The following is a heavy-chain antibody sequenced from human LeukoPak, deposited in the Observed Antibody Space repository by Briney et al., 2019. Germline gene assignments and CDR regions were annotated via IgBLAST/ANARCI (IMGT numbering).Heavy chain of an antibody. CDR3: ARVYSSSRGSYYYYMDV. CDR2: IYTSGST. Sequence: PSGTLSLTCTVSGGSISSSRYYWGWIRQPAGKGLEWIGRIYTSGSTNYNPSLKSRVTISVDKSKNQFSLKLSSVTAADTAVYYCARVYSSSRGSYYYYMDVWGKGTTVTVSS. CDR1: GGSISSSRYY. J-gene: IGHJ6*03. D-gene: IGHD6-13*01. V-gene: IGHV4-61*02.